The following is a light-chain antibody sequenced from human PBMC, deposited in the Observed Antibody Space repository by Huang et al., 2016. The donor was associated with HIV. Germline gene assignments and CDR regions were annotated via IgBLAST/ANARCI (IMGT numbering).Light chain of an antibody. J-gene: IGKJ1*01. CDR3: QQSYRT. CDR2: AAS. CDR1: QSISRY. V-gene: IGKV1-39*01. Sequence: DIQMTQSPSSLSAPVGDRVTITCRASQSISRYLNWYQQKPGKAPKLLIYAASNLQSGVPSRFSGSGTGTEFTLTISSLQPEDFANYYWQQSYRTFGQGTKVEIK.